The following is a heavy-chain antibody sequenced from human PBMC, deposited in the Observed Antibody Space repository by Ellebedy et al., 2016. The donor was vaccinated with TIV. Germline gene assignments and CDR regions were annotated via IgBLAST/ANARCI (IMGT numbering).Heavy chain of an antibody. Sequence: GESLKISCAASGFTFSSYWMTWVRQAPGKGLEWVANIKPDGSAGYFVDSVQGRFTISRDNARNSLYLQMNSLRAEDTAVYYCARGGLGGSGERDWFDPWGQGTLVTVSS. V-gene: IGHV3-7*01. CDR1: GFTFSSYW. CDR3: ARGGLGGSGERDWFDP. D-gene: IGHD6-19*01. J-gene: IGHJ5*02. CDR2: IKPDGSAG.